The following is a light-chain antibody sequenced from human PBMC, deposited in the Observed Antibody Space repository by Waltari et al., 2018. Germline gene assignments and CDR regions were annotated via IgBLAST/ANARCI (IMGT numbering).Light chain of an antibody. CDR1: TFPNQY. Sequence: SSELTQPPSVSVSPGQTARITCSGDTFPNQYSFWYQQKPGQAPFLVIYKDNQRPSGIPERFSGSSSGTTVTLTISGVQAEDEADYYCQSTDITGSYRNVVFGGVTKLTVL. CDR3: QSTDITGSYRNVV. CDR2: KDN. J-gene: IGLJ2*01. V-gene: IGLV3-25*03.